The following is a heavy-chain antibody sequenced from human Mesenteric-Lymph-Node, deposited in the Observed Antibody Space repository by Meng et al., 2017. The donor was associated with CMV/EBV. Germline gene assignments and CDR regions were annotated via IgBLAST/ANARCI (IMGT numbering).Heavy chain of an antibody. CDR3: ARVRGSITIFGVVKYGMDV. Sequence: GGSLRLSCAASGFTFSSYDMHWVRQATGKGLEWVSAIGTAGDTYYPGSVKGRFTISRENAKNSLYLQMNSLRAGDTAVYYCARVRGSITIFGVVKYGMDVWGQGTTVTVSS. D-gene: IGHD3-3*01. CDR1: GFTFSSYD. V-gene: IGHV3-13*01. CDR2: IGTAGDT. J-gene: IGHJ6*02.